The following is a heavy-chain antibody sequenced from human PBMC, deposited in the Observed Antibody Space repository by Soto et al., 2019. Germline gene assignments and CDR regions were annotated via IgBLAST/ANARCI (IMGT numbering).Heavy chain of an antibody. CDR1: GFTFRSYA. D-gene: IGHD5-12*01. J-gene: IGHJ4*02. V-gene: IGHV3-30-3*01. Sequence: QVQLVESGGGVVQPGRSLRLSCAASGFTFRSYAMHWVRQAPGKGLEWVAVISYDGNNKYYADSVKGRFTISRDNSKHTLYLQMNTLRPEDTAVLYCARDGWRSGQIDYWGQGTLVTVSS. CDR2: ISYDGNNK. CDR3: ARDGWRSGQIDY.